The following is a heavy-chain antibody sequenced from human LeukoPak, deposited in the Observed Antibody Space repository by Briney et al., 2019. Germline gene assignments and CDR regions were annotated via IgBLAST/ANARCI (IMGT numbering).Heavy chain of an antibody. Sequence: SETLSLTCTVSGGSISSYYWSWIRQPPGKGLEWIGYIYYSGSTNYNPSLKSRVTISVDTSKNQFSLKLSSVTAADTAVYYCARDGAPYSSSWYGDAFDIWGQGTMVTVSS. D-gene: IGHD6-13*01. CDR2: IYYSGST. J-gene: IGHJ3*02. V-gene: IGHV4-59*01. CDR1: GGSISSYY. CDR3: ARDGAPYSSSWYGDAFDI.